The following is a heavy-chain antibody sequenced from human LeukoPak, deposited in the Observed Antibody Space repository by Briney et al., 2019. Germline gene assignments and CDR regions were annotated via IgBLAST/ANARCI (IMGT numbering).Heavy chain of an antibody. D-gene: IGHD5-18*01. CDR2: ISGSSYYI. CDR1: GFTFSSYT. CDR3: ARVKSERGYSYGPDY. J-gene: IGHJ4*02. Sequence: GGSLRLSCVASGFTFSSYTINWVRQTPGKGLEWVSSISGSSYYIYYADSVRGRFTISRDNAENSVYLQMNSLRAEDTAVYYCARVKSERGYSYGPDYWGQGTLVTVSS. V-gene: IGHV3-21*01.